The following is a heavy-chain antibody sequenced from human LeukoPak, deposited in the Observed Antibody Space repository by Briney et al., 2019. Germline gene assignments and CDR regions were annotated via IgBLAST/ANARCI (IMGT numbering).Heavy chain of an antibody. J-gene: IGHJ4*02. Sequence: GSLRLSCVASGFTFSSYAMHWVRQPPGKGLEWIGYIYYSGSTNYNPSLKSRVTISVDTSKNQFSLKLSSVTAADTAVYYCARDGGYCSGGSCSRPFDHWGQGTLVTVSS. CDR3: ARDGGYCSGGSCSRPFDH. V-gene: IGHV4-59*01. CDR1: GFTFSSYA. D-gene: IGHD2-15*01. CDR2: IYYSGST.